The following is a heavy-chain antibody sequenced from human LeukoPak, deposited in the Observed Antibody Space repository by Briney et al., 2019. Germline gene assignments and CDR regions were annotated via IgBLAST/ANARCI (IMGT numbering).Heavy chain of an antibody. V-gene: IGHV3-23*01. Sequence: PGGSLRLSCAASGITFSSYAMSWVRQAPGKGLEWVSAISGSGGSTYYADSVEGRFTISRDNSKNTLYLQMNSLRAEDTAVYYCAKEQSSSGYFDYWGQGTLVTVSS. J-gene: IGHJ4*02. CDR2: ISGSGGST. CDR1: GITFSSYA. D-gene: IGHD6-6*01. CDR3: AKEQSSSGYFDY.